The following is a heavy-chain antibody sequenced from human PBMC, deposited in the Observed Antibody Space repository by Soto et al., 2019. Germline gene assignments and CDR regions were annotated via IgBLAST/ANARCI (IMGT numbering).Heavy chain of an antibody. CDR3: ARDLEGPDFWSGWALFDY. J-gene: IGHJ4*02. CDR1: GLTFSSYS. V-gene: IGHV3-21*01. D-gene: IGHD3-3*01. Sequence: AGGSLRLSCAASGLTFSSYSMNWVRQAPGKGLEWVSSISSSSSYIYYADSVKGRFTISRDNAKNSLYLQMNSLRAEDTAVYYCARDLEGPDFWSGWALFDYWGQGTLVTVSS. CDR2: ISSSSSYI.